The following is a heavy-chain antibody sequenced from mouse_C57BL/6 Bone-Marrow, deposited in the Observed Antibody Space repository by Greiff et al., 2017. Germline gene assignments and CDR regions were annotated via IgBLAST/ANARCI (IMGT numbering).Heavy chain of an antibody. CDR1: GYTFTDYN. Sequence: DVQLQESGPELVKPGASVKMSCKASGYTFTDYNMHWVKQSHGKSLEWIGYINPNNGGTSYNQKFKGKATLTVNKSSSTAYMELRSLTSEDSAVYYCARRDYYGSSYGYFDVWGTGTTVTVSS. J-gene: IGHJ1*03. CDR3: ARRDYYGSSYGYFDV. D-gene: IGHD1-1*01. CDR2: INPNNGGT. V-gene: IGHV1-22*01.